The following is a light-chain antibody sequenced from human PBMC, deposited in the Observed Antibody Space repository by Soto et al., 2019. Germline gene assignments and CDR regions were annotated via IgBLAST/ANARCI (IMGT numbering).Light chain of an antibody. CDR2: WAS. CDR1: QSVLYSSNNKNY. V-gene: IGKV4-1*01. CDR3: QQYYSTPPL. J-gene: IGKJ4*01. Sequence: DIVMTQSPDSLAVSLGERATINCKSSQSVLYSSNNKNYLAWYQQKPGQPPKLLIYWASTRESGVPDRFSGSGSGTDFTLTISSLQAEDVAVYYCQQYYSTPPLFGGVTKVEIK.